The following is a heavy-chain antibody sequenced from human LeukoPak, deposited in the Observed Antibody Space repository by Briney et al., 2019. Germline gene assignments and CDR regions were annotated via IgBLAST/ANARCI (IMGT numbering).Heavy chain of an antibody. Sequence: SETLSLTCTVSGGSISSYYWSWIRQPPGKGLEWIGYIYYSGSTNYNPSLKSRVTISVDTSKNQFSLKLSSVTAADTAVYYCARYYYDSSGYLDYWGQGTLVTVSS. CDR2: IYYSGST. CDR1: GGSISSYY. D-gene: IGHD3-22*01. CDR3: ARYYYDSSGYLDY. V-gene: IGHV4-59*01. J-gene: IGHJ4*02.